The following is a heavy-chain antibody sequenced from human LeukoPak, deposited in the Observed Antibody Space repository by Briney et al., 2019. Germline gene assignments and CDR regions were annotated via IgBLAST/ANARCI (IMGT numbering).Heavy chain of an antibody. CDR2: MNPNSGNT. V-gene: IGHV1-8*01. CDR1: GYTFTSYD. D-gene: IGHD2-15*01. Sequence: ASVKVSCEASGYTFTSYDINWVRQATGQGLEWMGWMNPNSGNTGYAQKFQGRVTMTRNTSISTAYMELSSLRSEDTAVYYCATAVAVAATRVDYWGQGTLVTVSS. J-gene: IGHJ4*02. CDR3: ATAVAVAATRVDY.